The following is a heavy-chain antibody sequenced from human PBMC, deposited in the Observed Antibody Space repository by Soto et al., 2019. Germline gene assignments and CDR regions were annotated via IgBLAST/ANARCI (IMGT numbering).Heavy chain of an antibody. V-gene: IGHV3-23*01. Sequence: GGSLRLSCAASGFTFSSYAMSWVRQAPGKGLEWVSAISGSGGSTYYADSVKGRFTISRDNSKNTLYLQMNSLRAEDTAVYYCAKRYMVRGVMRGDYYYGMDVWGQGTTVTVSS. J-gene: IGHJ6*02. CDR2: ISGSGGST. CDR1: GFTFSSYA. CDR3: AKRYMVRGVMRGDYYYGMDV. D-gene: IGHD3-10*01.